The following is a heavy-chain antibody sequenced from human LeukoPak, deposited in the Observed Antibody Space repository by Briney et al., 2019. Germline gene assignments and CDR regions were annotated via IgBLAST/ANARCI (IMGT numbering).Heavy chain of an antibody. J-gene: IGHJ4*02. D-gene: IGHD3-9*01. CDR2: IYCSGST. V-gene: IGHV4-59*01. CDR3: ARGRVRYDILTGYYGSSSPFDY. CDR1: GGSISSYY. Sequence: SETLSLTCTVSGGSISSYYWSWIRQPPGKGLEWIGYIYCSGSTNYNPSLKSRVTISVDTSKNQFSLKLSSVTAADTAVYYCARGRVRYDILTGYYGSSSPFDYWGQGTLVTVSS.